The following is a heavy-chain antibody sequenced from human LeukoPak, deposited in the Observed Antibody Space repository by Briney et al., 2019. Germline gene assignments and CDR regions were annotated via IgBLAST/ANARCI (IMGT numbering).Heavy chain of an antibody. J-gene: IGHJ4*02. CDR2: ILYDGSNK. CDR1: GFTFISYA. D-gene: IGHD6-13*01. Sequence: GSLRLSCAASGFTFISYAMHWVRQAPGKGLVWVAVILYDGSNKYYADSVKGRFTISRDNSKNTVYLQMNSVRAEDTAVYYCARVFELAAAGTSPDYWGQGTLVTVSS. CDR3: ARVFELAAAGTSPDY. V-gene: IGHV3-30*04.